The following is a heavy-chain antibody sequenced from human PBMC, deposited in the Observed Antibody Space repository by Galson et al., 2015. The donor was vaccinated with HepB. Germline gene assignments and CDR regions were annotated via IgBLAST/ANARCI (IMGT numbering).Heavy chain of an antibody. Sequence: SLRLSCAASGFTFSDYNMHWLRQSPGKGLEWVAVIWYDGTKKYYADSVKGRFTISSDNSKNTLYLQMNSLRAADTAVYSCARDGRRGDLDPWGQGTLVTVSS. CDR2: IWYDGTKK. D-gene: IGHD3-16*01. CDR1: GFTFSDYN. J-gene: IGHJ5*02. CDR3: ARDGRRGDLDP. V-gene: IGHV3-33*08.